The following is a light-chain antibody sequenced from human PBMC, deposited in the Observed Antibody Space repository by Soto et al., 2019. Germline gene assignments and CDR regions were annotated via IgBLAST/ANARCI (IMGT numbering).Light chain of an antibody. CDR2: GGS. V-gene: IGKV1-39*01. CDR1: QSIGSY. Sequence: IQRTKAPSCMSAYVGDRVTITCRASQSIGSYLNWYQQKPGKAPNLLIHGGSILQSGAPPRFSGGGGGTDFTLTISSLQPEDFASYYCQQIYTIPLTFGGGTKV. J-gene: IGKJ4*01. CDR3: QQIYTIPLT.